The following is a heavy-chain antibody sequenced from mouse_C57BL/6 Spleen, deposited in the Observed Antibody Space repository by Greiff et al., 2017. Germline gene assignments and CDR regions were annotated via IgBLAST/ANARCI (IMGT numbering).Heavy chain of an antibody. D-gene: IGHD1-1*01. CDR3: ARRGAVVGAMDY. J-gene: IGHJ4*01. CDR2: ISRGSSTI. CDR1: GFTFSDYG. V-gene: IGHV5-17*01. Sequence: EVQGVESGGGLVKPGGSLKLSCAASGFTFSDYGMHWVRQAPEKGLEWVAYISRGSSTIYYADTVKGRFTISRDNAKNTLCLQMTRLRSEDTAMYYCARRGAVVGAMDYWGQGTSVTVSS.